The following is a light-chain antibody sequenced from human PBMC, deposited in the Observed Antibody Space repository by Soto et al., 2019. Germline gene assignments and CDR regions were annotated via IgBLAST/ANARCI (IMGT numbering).Light chain of an antibody. CDR3: QQYDNWPPWT. J-gene: IGKJ1*01. CDR1: QSVSSN. CDR2: GAS. V-gene: IGKV3-15*01. Sequence: EIVMKQSPATLSVSPGERATLSCSASQSVSSNLAWYQQKPGQAPRLLIYGASTRATGIPARFSGSGSGTEFTLTISSLQSEDFAVYYCQQYDNWPPWTFGQGTKVDIK.